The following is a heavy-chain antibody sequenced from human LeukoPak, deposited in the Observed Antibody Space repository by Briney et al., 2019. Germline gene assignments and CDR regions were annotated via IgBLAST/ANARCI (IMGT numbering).Heavy chain of an antibody. V-gene: IGHV3-15*01. CDR1: GFSFSNAW. CDR3: TTEGA. J-gene: IGHJ6*04. Sequence: PGGSLRLSCGASGFSFSNAWMSWVRQAPGKGLEWVGRIKSETDGGTIDYAAPVKGRFTTSRDDSKNTLYLQMNSLKSEDTAVYYCTTEGAWGKGTTVTVSS. CDR2: IKSETDGGTI.